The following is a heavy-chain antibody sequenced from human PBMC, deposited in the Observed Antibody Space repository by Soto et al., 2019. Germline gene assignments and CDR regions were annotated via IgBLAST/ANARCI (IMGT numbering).Heavy chain of an antibody. CDR3: ARGAGDFSGPDSFDI. D-gene: IGHD3-10*01. V-gene: IGHV4-59*01. Sequence: QVQLQESGPRLVKSSETLSLVCSVSGDSIIRSFWGWIRQSPGKGLEYIGYISDSGVTDYDPSLTIRVTLSVYTSKNQFSLNLTSVTAADTAVYYWARGAGDFSGPDSFDIWGQGTMVTVSS. J-gene: IGHJ3*02. CDR1: GDSIIRSF. CDR2: ISDSGVT.